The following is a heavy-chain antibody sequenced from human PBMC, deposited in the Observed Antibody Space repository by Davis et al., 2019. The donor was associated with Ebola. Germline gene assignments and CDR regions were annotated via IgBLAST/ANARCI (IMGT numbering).Heavy chain of an antibody. CDR2: IIPILDIA. Sequence: SVKVSCKASGYTFTSYGISWVRQAPGQGLEWMGRIIPILDIANYAQKFQGRVTITADKSTSTAYMELSSLRSEDTAVYYCARDRGAGFDYWGQGTLVTVSS. V-gene: IGHV1-69*04. D-gene: IGHD3-10*01. CDR1: GYTFTSYG. J-gene: IGHJ4*02. CDR3: ARDRGAGFDY.